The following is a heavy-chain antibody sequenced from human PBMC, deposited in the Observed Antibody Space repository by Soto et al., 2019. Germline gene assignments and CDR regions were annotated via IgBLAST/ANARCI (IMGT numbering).Heavy chain of an antibody. CDR2: TYFRSKWYN. CDR1: GASVSSKSAA. D-gene: IGHD2-2*01. J-gene: IGHJ6*02. CDR3: GTFLSTTSPDV. Sequence: PSQTLSLTCAISGASVSSKSAAWNWIGQSPSRGLEWLGRTYFRSKWYNDYAVSVKGRITINPDTSKNQFSLQLNSVTPEDAAVYYCGTFLSTTSPDVWGQGTTITVS. V-gene: IGHV6-1*01.